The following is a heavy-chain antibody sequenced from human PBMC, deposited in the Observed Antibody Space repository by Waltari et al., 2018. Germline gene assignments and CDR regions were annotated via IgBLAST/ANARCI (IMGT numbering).Heavy chain of an antibody. D-gene: IGHD1-20*01. CDR1: GYSISSSNW. CDR2: IYYSGSI. V-gene: IGHV4-28*02. J-gene: IGHJ6*02. Sequence: QVQLQESGPGLVKPSQTLSLTCAVSGYSISSSNWWGWIRQAPGKGLEWIGYIYYSGSIYYNPSLKSRVTMSVDTSKNQFSLKLSSVTAVDTAVYYCARTCITGTEGPPKPYYYYGMDVWGQGTTVTVSS. CDR3: ARTCITGTEGPPKPYYYYGMDV.